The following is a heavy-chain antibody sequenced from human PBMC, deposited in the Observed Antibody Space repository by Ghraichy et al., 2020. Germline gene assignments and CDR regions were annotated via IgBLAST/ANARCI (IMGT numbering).Heavy chain of an antibody. CDR2: ISGSGGST. Sequence: GGSLRLSCAASGFTFSSYAMSWVRQAPGKGLEWVSAISGSGGSTYYADSVKGRFTISRDNSKNTLYLQMNSLRAEDTAVYYCAKIKGGGPHPDYYFDYWGQGTLVTVSS. CDR3: AKIKGGGPHPDYYFDY. J-gene: IGHJ4*02. CDR1: GFTFSSYA. V-gene: IGHV3-23*01. D-gene: IGHD2-21*02.